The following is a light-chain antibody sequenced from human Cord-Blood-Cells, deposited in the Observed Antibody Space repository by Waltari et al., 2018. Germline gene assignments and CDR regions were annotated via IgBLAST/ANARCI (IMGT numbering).Light chain of an antibody. CDR2: WES. CDR3: QQYYSTTYT. J-gene: IGKJ2*01. CDR1: QSVLYSSNNKNY. Sequence: DTVMTQSPDSLAVSLGERATINCKSSQSVLYSSNNKNYLAWYQQKPGQPPKRLIYWESTREAGVPDRVSGSGSGTDFTRTISSLQAEDVAVYYCQQYYSTTYTFGQGTKLEIK. V-gene: IGKV4-1*01.